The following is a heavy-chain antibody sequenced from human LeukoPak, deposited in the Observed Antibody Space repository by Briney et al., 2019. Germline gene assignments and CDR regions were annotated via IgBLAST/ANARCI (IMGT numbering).Heavy chain of an antibody. V-gene: IGHV3-64D*06. J-gene: IGHJ4*02. CDR1: GGTFSNYA. CDR3: VKDFGRIRGTPDS. Sequence: GGSLRLSCAASGGTFSNYAMSWVRQAPGKGPEYVSTISGSGNGGSIYYADSVKGRFTISRDDSKSIVYLQMNSLRSEDTAVYYCVKDFGRIRGTPDSWGQGTLVTVSS. D-gene: IGHD1-26*01. CDR2: ISGSGNGGSI.